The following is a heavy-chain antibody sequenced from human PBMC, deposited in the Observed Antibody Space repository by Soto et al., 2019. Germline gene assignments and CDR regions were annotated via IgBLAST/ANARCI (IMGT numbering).Heavy chain of an antibody. J-gene: IGHJ3*01. Sequence: EVQLTESGGGLVKPGGSLRLSCEGSGFNFRNFNMIWVRQAPGKGLEWVSSVSGSSSYIYYADSVKGRFTVSRDNANNLVFLQMTGLRPEETAMYYCARDLRGHYGPWGQGTMVTVSS. V-gene: IGHV3-21*06. D-gene: IGHD4-17*01. CDR2: VSGSSSYI. CDR1: GFNFRNFN. CDR3: ARDLRGHYGP.